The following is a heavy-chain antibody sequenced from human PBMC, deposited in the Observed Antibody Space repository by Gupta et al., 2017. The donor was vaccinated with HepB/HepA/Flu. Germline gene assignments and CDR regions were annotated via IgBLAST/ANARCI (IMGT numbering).Heavy chain of an antibody. Sequence: QLQLQESSPGLVKPSETLSLTCTVSGGSISSSSYYWGWIRQPPGKGLEWIGSIYYSGSTYYNPSLKSRVTISVDTSKNQFSLKLSSVTAADTAVYYCARLVVVAADFDYWGQGTLVTVSS. J-gene: IGHJ4*02. V-gene: IGHV4-39*01. CDR1: GGSISSSSYY. D-gene: IGHD2-15*01. CDR2: IYYSGST. CDR3: ARLVVVAADFDY.